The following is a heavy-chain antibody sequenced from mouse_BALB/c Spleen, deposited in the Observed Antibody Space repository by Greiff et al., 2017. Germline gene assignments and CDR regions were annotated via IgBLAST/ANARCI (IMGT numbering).Heavy chain of an antibody. V-gene: IGHV5-4*02. CDR1: GFTFSDYY. CDR3: AGSSFAY. Sequence: EVQRVESGGGLVKPGGSLKLSCAASGFTFSDYYMYWVRQTLEKRLEWVATISDGGSYTYYPDSVKGRFTISRDNAKNNLYLQMSSLKSEDTAMYYCAGSSFAYWGQGTLVTVSA. CDR2: ISDGGSYT. J-gene: IGHJ3*01.